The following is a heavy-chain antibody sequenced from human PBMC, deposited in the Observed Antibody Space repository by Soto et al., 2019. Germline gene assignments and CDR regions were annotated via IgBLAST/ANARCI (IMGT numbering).Heavy chain of an antibody. J-gene: IGHJ6*02. CDR1: GGTFSSYT. Sequence: QVQLVQSGAEVKKPGSSVKVSCKASGGTFSSYTISWVRQAPGQGLEWMGRITPILGLANYAQKFQGRVTITADKSTSTAYRELRSLRAAETAVYFGARVLIGYYGMDGWGQGTTVTVS. V-gene: IGHV1-69*02. CDR3: ARVLIGYYGMDG. CDR2: ITPILGLA. D-gene: IGHD3-22*01.